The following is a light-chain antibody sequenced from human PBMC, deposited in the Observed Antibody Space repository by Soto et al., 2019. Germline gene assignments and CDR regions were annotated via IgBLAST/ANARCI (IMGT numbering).Light chain of an antibody. Sequence: DTQMTQSPSTLSASVGDRVTITCRASQSISNWLAWYQQRPGRAPKLLIYKASNLQSGVPSRFSGSGSGTEFTLNINSLPPDDFAIYYCQQYNTFLPTFGQGTKVEFK. J-gene: IGKJ1*01. V-gene: IGKV1-5*03. CDR3: QQYNTFLPT. CDR2: KAS. CDR1: QSISNW.